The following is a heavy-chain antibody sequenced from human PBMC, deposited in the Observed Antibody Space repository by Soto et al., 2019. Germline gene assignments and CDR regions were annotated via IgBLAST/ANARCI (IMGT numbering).Heavy chain of an antibody. CDR3: AREVQVHTPAFVY. J-gene: IGHJ4*02. CDR2: ISPMFGAA. V-gene: IGHV1-69*19. Sequence: QVQLVQSGAEMKKPGSSVKVSCQSSGGTFNTYAMNWVRQAPGQGPEWMGDISPMFGAANYAPKFQGRVTLTADESPGTSYMQLSSLTSEDTALYFCAREVQVHTPAFVYWGQGTLVTVSS. D-gene: IGHD3-10*01. CDR1: GGTFNTYA.